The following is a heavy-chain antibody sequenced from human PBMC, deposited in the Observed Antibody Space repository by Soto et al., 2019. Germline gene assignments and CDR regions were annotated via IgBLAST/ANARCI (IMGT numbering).Heavy chain of an antibody. Sequence: GGSLRLSCAASGFTFSSYAMSWVRQAPGKGLEWVSAISGSGGSTYYADSVKGRFTISRDNSKNTLYLQMNSLRAEDTAVYYCAKDRRYSSGWYVFDYWGQGTLVTVSS. CDR2: ISGSGGST. J-gene: IGHJ4*02. CDR3: AKDRRYSSGWYVFDY. D-gene: IGHD6-19*01. V-gene: IGHV3-23*01. CDR1: GFTFSSYA.